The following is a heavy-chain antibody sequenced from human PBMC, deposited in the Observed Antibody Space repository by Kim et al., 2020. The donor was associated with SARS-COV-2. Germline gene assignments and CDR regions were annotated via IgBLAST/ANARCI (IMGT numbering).Heavy chain of an antibody. V-gene: IGHV3-30*18. Sequence: GGSLRLSCAASGFTFSSYGMHWVRQAPGKGLEWVAVISYDGSNKYYADSVKGRFTISRDNSKNTLYLQMNSLRAEDTAVYYCAKDQDYYGSGSPPAGGMDVWGQGTTVTVSS. CDR3: AKDQDYYGSGSPPAGGMDV. J-gene: IGHJ6*02. CDR1: GFTFSSYG. CDR2: ISYDGSNK. D-gene: IGHD3-10*01.